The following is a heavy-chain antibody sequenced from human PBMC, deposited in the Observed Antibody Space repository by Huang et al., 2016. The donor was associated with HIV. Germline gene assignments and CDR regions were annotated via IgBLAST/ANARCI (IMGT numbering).Heavy chain of an antibody. D-gene: IGHD2-2*01. CDR3: ARESNIVVVPHTIKFFDY. CDR1: GGSFSNHV. J-gene: IGHJ4*02. V-gene: IGHV1-69*01. Sequence: QVQLVQSGAEVKKPGSSVKVSCKASGGSFSNHVFSWVRKGPGQGLGGMGGIIPILGTTNYAQKFQGRVTITADESTGTAYLELSSLRSEDTAVYFCARESNIVVVPHTIKFFDYWGQGTLVTVSS. CDR2: IIPILGTT.